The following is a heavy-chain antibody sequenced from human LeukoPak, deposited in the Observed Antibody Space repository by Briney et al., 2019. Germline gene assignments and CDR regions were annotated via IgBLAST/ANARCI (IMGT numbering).Heavy chain of an antibody. Sequence: ASVKVSCKASGYTFTGYYMHWVRQAPGQGLEWMGWINPNSGGTNYAQKFQGRVTMTRDTPISTAYMELSRLRSDDTAVYYCARGATMVRGVIFRKPFDYWGQGTLVTVSS. D-gene: IGHD3-10*01. V-gene: IGHV1-2*02. J-gene: IGHJ4*02. CDR3: ARGATMVRGVIFRKPFDY. CDR2: INPNSGGT. CDR1: GYTFTGYY.